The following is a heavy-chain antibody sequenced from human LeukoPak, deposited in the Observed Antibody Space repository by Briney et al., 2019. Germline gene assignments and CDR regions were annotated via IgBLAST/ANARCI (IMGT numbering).Heavy chain of an antibody. CDR2: IYYSGST. CDR3: ARRYYYDSSGYPN. Sequence: SETLSLTCTVSGGSISSSGYYWGWIRQAPGKGLEWIGTIYYSGSTNYNPSLKSRVTISVDTSKNQFSLKLSSVTAADTAVYYCARRYYYDSSGYPNWGQGTLVTVSS. D-gene: IGHD3-22*01. J-gene: IGHJ4*02. V-gene: IGHV4-39*07. CDR1: GGSISSSGYY.